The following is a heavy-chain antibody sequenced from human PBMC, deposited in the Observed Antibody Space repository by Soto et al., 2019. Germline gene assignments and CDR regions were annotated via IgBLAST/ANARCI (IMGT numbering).Heavy chain of an antibody. J-gene: IGHJ4*02. V-gene: IGHV3-23*01. D-gene: IGHD1-26*01. CDR2: ISGSGDTT. CDR1: GFTFKNNG. CDR3: AILWELGG. Sequence: GGSLRLSCAASGFTFKNNGMNWVRQAPGKGLEWVSGISGSGDTTHYADSVKGRFSISRDNSKNTLYLQMNSLRAEDTAVYYCAILWELGGWGQGTLVTVSS.